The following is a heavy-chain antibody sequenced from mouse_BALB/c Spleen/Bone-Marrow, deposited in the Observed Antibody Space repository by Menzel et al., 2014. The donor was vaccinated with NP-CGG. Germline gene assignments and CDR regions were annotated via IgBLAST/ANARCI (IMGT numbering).Heavy chain of an antibody. CDR1: GFTLSGYN. CDR2: ISSGGSYT. CDR3: TKLLRLRKYFDV. D-gene: IGHD1-2*01. J-gene: IGHJ1*01. V-gene: IGHV5-6-4*01. Sequence: EVQGVESGGGLVKPGGSLKLSCAASGFTLSGYNMSWDRQTPEKRLEWVATISSGGSYTYYLDSVKGRFTISRDNAENTLYLQMSSLKSEDTAMYYCTKLLRLRKYFDVWGAGTTVTVSS.